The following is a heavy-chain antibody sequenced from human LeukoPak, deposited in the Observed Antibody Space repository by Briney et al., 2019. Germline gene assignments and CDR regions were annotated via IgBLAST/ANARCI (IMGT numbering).Heavy chain of an antibody. Sequence: TSETLSLTCSVSGGSITGYYWSWIRQPPGKGLEWIGYIYYSGSTNYNPSLKSRVTVSVDTSKNQFSLKLNSVTAADTAVYYCARKSVAVRDAFDIWGQGTMVTVSS. CDR2: IYYSGST. J-gene: IGHJ3*02. V-gene: IGHV4-59*01. CDR1: GGSITGYY. D-gene: IGHD6-19*01. CDR3: ARKSVAVRDAFDI.